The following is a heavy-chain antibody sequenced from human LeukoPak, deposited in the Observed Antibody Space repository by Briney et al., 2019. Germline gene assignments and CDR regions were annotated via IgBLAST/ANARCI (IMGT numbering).Heavy chain of an antibody. Sequence: PGGSLRLSCAASGFSVSTNYMLWVRQAPGKGLEWVSIIYYGGSTYYADSVKGRFAISRHDSKNPVYLQMDSLKPEDTAIYYCARDASLGWYFDLWGRGTLVTVSS. V-gene: IGHV3-53*04. CDR3: ARDASLGWYFDL. J-gene: IGHJ2*01. CDR2: IYYGGST. CDR1: GFSVSTNY.